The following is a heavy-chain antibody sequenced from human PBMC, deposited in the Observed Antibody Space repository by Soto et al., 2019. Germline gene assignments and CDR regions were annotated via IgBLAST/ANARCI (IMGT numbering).Heavy chain of an antibody. D-gene: IGHD1-7*01. CDR3: ARMITGTTALPDY. Sequence: PXETLSLTCTVSGCSISSGDYYWSWIRQPPGKGLEWIGYIYYSGSTYYNPSLKSRVTISVDTSKNQFSLKLSSVTAADTAVYYCARMITGTTALPDYWGQGPLVTVSS. J-gene: IGHJ4*02. CDR2: IYYSGST. CDR1: GCSISSGDYY. V-gene: IGHV4-30-4*01.